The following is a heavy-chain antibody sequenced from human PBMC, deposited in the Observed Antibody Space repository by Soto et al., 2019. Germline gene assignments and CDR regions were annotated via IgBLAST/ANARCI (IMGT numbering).Heavy chain of an antibody. D-gene: IGHD2-2*01. CDR1: GFTFSNYA. Sequence: EVQLLESGGGLVQPGGSLRLSCAASGFTFSNYAMRWVRQAPGKGLEWVSAISGSDGSTYYADSVKGRFTISRDNSKNXLYLQMNSLRAEDTAVYYCARRGSRSYYDYWGQGTLVTVSS. CDR3: ARRGSRSYYDY. V-gene: IGHV3-23*01. CDR2: ISGSDGST. J-gene: IGHJ4*02.